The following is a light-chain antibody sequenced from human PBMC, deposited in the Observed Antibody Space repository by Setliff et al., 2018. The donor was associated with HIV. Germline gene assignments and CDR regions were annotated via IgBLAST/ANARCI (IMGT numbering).Light chain of an antibody. V-gene: IGLV2-8*01. CDR2: EVS. Sequence: ALTQPPSASGSPGQSVTIPCTGTSSDVGGYNYVSWYQQHPGKAPKLMIYEVSKRPSGVPDRFSGSKSGNTASLTVSGLQAEDEADYYCSSYAGSNKLVFGGGTK. J-gene: IGLJ2*01. CDR3: SSYAGSNKLV. CDR1: SSDVGGYNY.